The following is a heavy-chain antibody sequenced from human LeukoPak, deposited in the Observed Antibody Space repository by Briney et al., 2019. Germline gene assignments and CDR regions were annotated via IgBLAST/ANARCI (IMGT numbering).Heavy chain of an antibody. CDR3: ARPFGNGWFLRDY. V-gene: IGHV3-43*01. CDR1: GFTLHDYN. J-gene: IGHJ4*02. CDR2: ITWDGGST. D-gene: IGHD6-19*01. Sequence: GGSLRLSCAASGFTLHDYNMHWVRQAPGKGLEWVSHITWDGGSTYYADSVKGRFSISRDNAKNSLYLQMNNLRAEDTAVYYCARPFGNGWFLRDYWGRGTLVTVSS.